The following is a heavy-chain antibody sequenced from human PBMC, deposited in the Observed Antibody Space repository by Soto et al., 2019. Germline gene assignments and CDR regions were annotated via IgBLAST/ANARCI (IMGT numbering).Heavy chain of an antibody. D-gene: IGHD6-13*01. CDR1: GGSISSGGYS. CDR3: ARGYYSSWDLGY. CDR2: IYHSGST. J-gene: IGHJ4*02. V-gene: IGHV4-30-2*01. Sequence: PSETLSLTCAVSGGSISSGGYSWSWIRQPPGKGLEWIGYIYHSGSTYYNPSLKSRFTISRDNSNNALYLQMNSLRAEDTGIYYCARGYYSSWDLGYWGQGTLVTVSS.